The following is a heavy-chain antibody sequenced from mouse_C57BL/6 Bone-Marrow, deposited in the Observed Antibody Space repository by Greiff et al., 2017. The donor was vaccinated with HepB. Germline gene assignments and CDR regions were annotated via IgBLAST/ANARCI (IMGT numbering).Heavy chain of an antibody. CDR3: ARRGYYGSSYPLFDY. D-gene: IGHD1-1*01. J-gene: IGHJ2*01. CDR2: IYPGSGST. V-gene: IGHV1-55*01. CDR1: GYTFTSYW. Sequence: QVQLQQPGAELVKPGASVKMSCKASGYTFTSYWITWVKQRPGQGLEWIGDIYPGSGSTNYNEKFKSKATLTVDTSSSTAYMQLSSLTSDDSAVYYCARRGYYGSSYPLFDYWGQGTTLTVSS.